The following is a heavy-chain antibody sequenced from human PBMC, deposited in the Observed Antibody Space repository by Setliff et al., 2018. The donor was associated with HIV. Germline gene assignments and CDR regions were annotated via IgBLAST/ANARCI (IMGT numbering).Heavy chain of an antibody. CDR1: GGSISSGSYY. J-gene: IGHJ6*02. Sequence: PSETLSLTCTVSGGSISSGSYYWSWIRQPAGKGLEWIGHIYTSGSTNYNPSLKSRVTISVDTSKNQFSLKLSSVTAADTAVYYCARTDWARTSYYYYYGMNVWGQGTTVTV. CDR3: ARTDWARTSYYYYYGMNV. V-gene: IGHV4-61*09. CDR2: IYTSGST. D-gene: IGHD3-9*01.